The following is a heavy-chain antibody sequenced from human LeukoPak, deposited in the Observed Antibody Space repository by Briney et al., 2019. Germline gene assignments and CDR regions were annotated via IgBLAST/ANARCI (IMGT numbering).Heavy chain of an antibody. D-gene: IGHD2-2*01. CDR1: GGSFSGYY. CDR2: INHSGST. V-gene: IGHV4-34*01. CDR3: ARGLHCSSTSCLYCFDY. J-gene: IGHJ4*02. Sequence: SETLSLTCAVYGGSFSGYYWSWIRQPPGKGLEWIGEINHSGSTNYNPSLKSRVTISVDTSKNQFSLKLSSVTAADTAVYYCARGLHCSSTSCLYCFDYWGQGTLVTVSS.